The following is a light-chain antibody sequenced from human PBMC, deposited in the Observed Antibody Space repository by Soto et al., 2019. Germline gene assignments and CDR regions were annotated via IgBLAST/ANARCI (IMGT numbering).Light chain of an antibody. CDR1: SSNIGAGFD. Sequence: QSVLTQPPSVSGAPGQRVTISCTGSSSNIGAGFDVHWYQQLPGTAPKLLIYGNKKRPSGVPDRFSGSKSGTSASLAITGLQPDDKADYYCQSYDTSLSGSWVFGGGTKLTVL. CDR3: QSYDTSLSGSWV. CDR2: GNK. J-gene: IGLJ3*02. V-gene: IGLV1-40*01.